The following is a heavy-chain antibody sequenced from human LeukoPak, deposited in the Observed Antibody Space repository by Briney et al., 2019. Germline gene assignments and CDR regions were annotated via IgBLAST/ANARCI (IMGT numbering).Heavy chain of an antibody. V-gene: IGHV4-4*07. CDR2: IYTSGST. CDR1: GGSISSYY. CDR3: ARETAMAKRVEFDY. D-gene: IGHD5-18*01. Sequence: PSETPSLTCTVSGGSISSYYWSWIRQPAGKGLEWIGRIYTSGSTNYNPSLKSRVTMSVDTSKNQFSLKLSSVTAADTAVYYCARETAMAKRVEFDYWGQGTLVTVSS. J-gene: IGHJ4*02.